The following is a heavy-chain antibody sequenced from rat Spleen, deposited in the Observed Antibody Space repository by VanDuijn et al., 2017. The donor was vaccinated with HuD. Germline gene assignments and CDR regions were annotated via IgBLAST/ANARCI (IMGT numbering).Heavy chain of an antibody. D-gene: IGHD5-1*01. V-gene: IGHV5-20*01. CDR2: ISYDGGST. CDR1: GFTFSNYY. J-gene: IGHJ2*01. Sequence: EVQLVESDGGLVQPGRSMRLSCAASGFTFSNYYMAWVRQAPTKGLEWVASISYDGGSTYYRDSVKGRFTISRDNAKSSLYLQMNSLRSEDTATYYCTTQWELYHWGQGVMVTVSS. CDR3: TTQWELYH.